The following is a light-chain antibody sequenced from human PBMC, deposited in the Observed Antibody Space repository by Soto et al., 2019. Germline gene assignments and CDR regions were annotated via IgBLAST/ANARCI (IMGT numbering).Light chain of an antibody. V-gene: IGKV3-20*01. CDR2: GAS. J-gene: IGKJ1*01. CDR1: QSVSSNY. Sequence: DIVLTQSPGTLSLSPGERATLSCRASQSVSSNYLAWYQQKPGQAPRLLIYGASTRATGVPDRFSGSGSGTDFTLTISRLEPEDFAVYHCQQYGSLSWTLRQGPKVGI. CDR3: QQYGSLSWT.